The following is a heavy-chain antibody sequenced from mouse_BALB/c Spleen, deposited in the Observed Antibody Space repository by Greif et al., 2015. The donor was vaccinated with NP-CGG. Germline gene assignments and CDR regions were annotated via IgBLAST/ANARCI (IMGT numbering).Heavy chain of an antibody. D-gene: IGHD3-3*01. CDR2: INPGSGGT. CDR3: AREGRAMDY. V-gene: IGHV1-54*03. Sequence: VQLQESGAELVRPGTSVKVSCKASGYAFTNYLIEWVKQRPGQGLEWIGVINPGSGGTNYNEKFKGKATLTADKSSSTAYMQLSSLTSDDSAVYFCAREGRAMDYWGQGTSVTVSS. J-gene: IGHJ4*01. CDR1: GYAFTNYL.